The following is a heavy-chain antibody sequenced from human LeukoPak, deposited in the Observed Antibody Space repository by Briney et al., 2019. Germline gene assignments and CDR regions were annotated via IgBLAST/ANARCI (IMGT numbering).Heavy chain of an antibody. V-gene: IGHV4-39*01. D-gene: IGHD2-8*01. CDR1: GGSISSSSYY. J-gene: IGHJ5*02. CDR2: IYYSGST. Sequence: MSSETLSLTCTVSGGSISSSSYYWGWIRQPPGKGLEWIGSIYYSGSTYYNPSLKSRVTISVDTSKNQFSLKLSSVTAADTAVYYCARPGYCTNDVCFWFDPWGQGTLVTVSS. CDR3: ARPGYCTNDVCFWFDP.